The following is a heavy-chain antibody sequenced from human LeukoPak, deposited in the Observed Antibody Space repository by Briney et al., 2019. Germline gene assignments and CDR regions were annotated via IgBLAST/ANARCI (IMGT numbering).Heavy chain of an antibody. CDR3: ASHGNWNYDPQFDY. V-gene: IGHV3-53*01. Sequence: GGSLRLSCAASGFTVSSNYMSWVRQAPGKGLEWVSVIYSGGSTYYADSAKGRFTISRDNSKNTLYLQMNSLRAEDTAVYYCASHGNWNYDPQFDYWGQGTLVTVSS. CDR1: GFTVSSNY. D-gene: IGHD1-7*01. J-gene: IGHJ4*02. CDR2: IYSGGST.